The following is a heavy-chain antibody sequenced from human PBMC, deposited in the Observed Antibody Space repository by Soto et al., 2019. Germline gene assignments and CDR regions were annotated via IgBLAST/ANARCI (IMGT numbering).Heavy chain of an antibody. Sequence: GVXSRSGSATGFTFNNYAMTGVRQAPGKGLECVSSIYGIGGRTFYADSVKGRFTISRDYSTNTLYLQLNRLRAEDTAVYYCAKEYDSSYYVSIFHYWGQATLVTVSS. V-gene: IGHV3-23*01. CDR3: AKEYDSSYYVSIFHY. J-gene: IGHJ4*02. CDR2: IYGIGGRT. D-gene: IGHD1-26*01. CDR1: GFTFNNYA.